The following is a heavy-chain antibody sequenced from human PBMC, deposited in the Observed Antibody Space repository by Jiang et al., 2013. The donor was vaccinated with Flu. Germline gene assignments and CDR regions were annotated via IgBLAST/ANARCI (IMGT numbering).Heavy chain of an antibody. CDR1: GGSISSYY. D-gene: IGHD6-25*01. CDR3: ARAAHSSGWPYYYYGMDV. V-gene: IGHV4-4*07. J-gene: IGHJ6*02. CDR2: IYTSEST. Sequence: GPGLVKPSETLSLTCAVSGGSISSYYWSWIRQPAGKGLEWIGRIYTSESTNYNPSLKSRVTMSVDTSKNQFSLKLSSVTAADTAVYYCARAAHSSGWPYYYYGMDVWGQGTTVTVSS.